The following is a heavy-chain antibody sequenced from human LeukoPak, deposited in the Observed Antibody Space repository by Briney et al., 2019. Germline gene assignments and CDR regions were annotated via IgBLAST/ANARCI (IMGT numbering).Heavy chain of an antibody. J-gene: IGHJ4*02. CDR2: IRNDGTGT. Sequence: GRSLRLSCAASGFTFSSYWMHWVRQAPGKGLVWVSRIRNDGTGTTYADSVKGRFTISRDNANNTLHLQMNSLRAEDTAVYYCAGTEMATNPLAYWGQGTLVTVSS. CDR1: GFTFSSYW. D-gene: IGHD5-24*01. CDR3: AGTEMATNPLAY. V-gene: IGHV3-74*01.